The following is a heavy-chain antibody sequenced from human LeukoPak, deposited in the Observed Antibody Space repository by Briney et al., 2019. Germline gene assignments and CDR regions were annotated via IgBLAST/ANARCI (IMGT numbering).Heavy chain of an antibody. J-gene: IGHJ6*03. D-gene: IGHD3-3*01. CDR2: IYTSGST. Sequence: TSETLSLTCTVSGGSISSYYWSWIRQPPGKGLEWIGYIYTSGSTNYNPSLKSRVTMSVDTSKNQFSLKLSSVTAADTAVYYCARESRPYYDFWSGSYYYYMDVWGKGTTVTVSS. CDR3: ARESRPYYDFWSGSYYYYMDV. V-gene: IGHV4-4*08. CDR1: GGSISSYY.